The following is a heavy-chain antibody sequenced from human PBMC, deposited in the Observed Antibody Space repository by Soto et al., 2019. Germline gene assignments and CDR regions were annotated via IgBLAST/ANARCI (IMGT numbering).Heavy chain of an antibody. V-gene: IGHV1-58*01. Sequence: SVKVSCKASGFTFTSSAVQWVRQARGQRLEWIGWIVVGSGNTNYAQKFQERVTITRDMSTSTAYMELSSLRSEDTAVYYCAAGGVKYFDWLLGYYGMDVWGQGTTVTVSS. CDR2: IVVGSGNT. CDR1: GFTFTSSA. D-gene: IGHD3-9*01. CDR3: AAGGVKYFDWLLGYYGMDV. J-gene: IGHJ6*02.